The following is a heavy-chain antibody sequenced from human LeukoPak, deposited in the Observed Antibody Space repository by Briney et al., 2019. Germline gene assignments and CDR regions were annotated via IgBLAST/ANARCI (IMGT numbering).Heavy chain of an antibody. Sequence: GGFLRLSCAASGFTFSSYGMHWVRQAPGKGLEWVAVIWYDGSNKYYADSVKGRFTISRDNSKNTLYLQMNSLRAEDTAVYYCARDGAHWNYVPYYFDYWGQGTLVTVSS. CDR2: IWYDGSNK. J-gene: IGHJ4*02. CDR1: GFTFSSYG. CDR3: ARDGAHWNYVPYYFDY. D-gene: IGHD1-7*01. V-gene: IGHV3-33*01.